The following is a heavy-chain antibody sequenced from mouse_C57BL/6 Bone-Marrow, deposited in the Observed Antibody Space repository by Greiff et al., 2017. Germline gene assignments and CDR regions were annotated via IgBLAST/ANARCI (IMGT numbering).Heavy chain of an antibody. CDR1: GFNIKDAY. CDR2: IDPEIGDT. CDR3: SSVDGNYFDF. V-gene: IGHV14-4*01. Sequence: VQLQQSGAELVRPGASVKLSCTASGFNIKDAYIHWVKQRPEQGLEWIGWIDPEIGDTEYASKFQGKATITSDTSSNTAYLQLSSLTSEDTAVYYCSSVDGNYFDFWGQGTPLTVAS. J-gene: IGHJ2*01. D-gene: IGHD2-3*01.